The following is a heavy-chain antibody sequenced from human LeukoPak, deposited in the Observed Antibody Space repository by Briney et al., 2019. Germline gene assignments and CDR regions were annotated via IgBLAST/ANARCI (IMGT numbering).Heavy chain of an antibody. CDR2: ISYDGSNK. CDR3: ARLWGHYYDSSGYGPPNDY. Sequence: QPGGSLRLSCAASGFTFSSYAMHWVRQAPGEGLEWVAVISYDGSNKYYADSVKGRFTISRDNSKNTLYLQMNSLRAEDTAVYYCARLWGHYYDSSGYGPPNDYWGQGTLVTVSS. J-gene: IGHJ4*02. CDR1: GFTFSSYA. D-gene: IGHD3-22*01. V-gene: IGHV3-30*04.